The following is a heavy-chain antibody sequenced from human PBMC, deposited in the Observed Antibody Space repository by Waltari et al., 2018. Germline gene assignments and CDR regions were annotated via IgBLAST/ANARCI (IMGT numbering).Heavy chain of an antibody. D-gene: IGHD4-17*01. CDR3: AREDDTVTVSFDY. CDR1: GFPFSGYG. V-gene: IGHV3-48*04. J-gene: IGHJ4*02. CDR2: ISSSSSTR. Sequence: EVQLVESGGGLVQPGGSLRPSCAAPGFPFSGYGMNGVRRAPGKGLEWVSYISSSSSTRYYADSVKGRFTISRDNAKNSLYLQMNSLRAEDTAVYYCAREDDTVTVSFDYWGQGTLVTVSS.